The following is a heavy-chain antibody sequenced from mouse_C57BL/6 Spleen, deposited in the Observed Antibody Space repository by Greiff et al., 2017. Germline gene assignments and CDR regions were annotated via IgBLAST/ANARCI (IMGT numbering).Heavy chain of an antibody. V-gene: IGHV5-17*01. Sequence: EVKLVESGGGLVKPGGSLKLSCAASGFTFSDYGMHWVRQAPEKGLEWVAYISSGSSNIYYADTVKGRFTISRDNAKNTLFLQMTSLRSEDTAMYYCGREGRLIRWYFDVWGTGTTVTVSS. J-gene: IGHJ1*03. CDR2: ISSGSSNI. CDR1: GFTFSDYG. CDR3: GREGRLIRWYFDV. D-gene: IGHD1-1*01.